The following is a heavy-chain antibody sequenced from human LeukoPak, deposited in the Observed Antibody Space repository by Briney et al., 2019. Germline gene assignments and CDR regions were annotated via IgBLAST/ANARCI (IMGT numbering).Heavy chain of an antibody. CDR1: GFTFSSYG. Sequence: PGGSLRLSCAASGFTFSSYGMHWVRQAPGKGLEWVAFIRYDGSNKYYVDSVKGRFTISRDNSKNTLYLQMNSLRAEDTAVYYCASSTGDKYSSSWGAFDIWGQGTMVTVSS. V-gene: IGHV3-30*02. J-gene: IGHJ3*02. CDR2: IRYDGSNK. CDR3: ASSTGDKYSSSWGAFDI. D-gene: IGHD6-6*01.